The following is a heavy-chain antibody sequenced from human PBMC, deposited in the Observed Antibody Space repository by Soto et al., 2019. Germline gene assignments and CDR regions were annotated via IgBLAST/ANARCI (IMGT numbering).Heavy chain of an antibody. D-gene: IGHD6-25*01. CDR3: AKGSQAAAVLDH. Sequence: QVQLVESGGGVVQPGRSLKLSCTTSGFTFSLYGMHWVRQAPGKGLEWLAVISCDAKNIYYADSVKGRFTISRDNSKTTLFLQMSHLRADDTAVYFCAKGSQAAAVLDHWGQGALVTVAS. CDR2: ISCDAKNI. J-gene: IGHJ4*02. CDR1: GFTFSLYG. V-gene: IGHV3-30*18.